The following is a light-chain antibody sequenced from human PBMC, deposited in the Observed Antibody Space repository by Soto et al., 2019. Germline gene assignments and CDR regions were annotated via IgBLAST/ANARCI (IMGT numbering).Light chain of an antibody. J-gene: IGLJ2*01. CDR1: SSNIGGTNY. Sequence: QSVLTQPPSASGTPGQKVFISCSGSSSNIGGTNYAYWYQQFPGAAPKLLMHSNNLRPSGVPERISGSKFGTAASLAISGLRSEDEAVYYCASWDDRLGAVIFGGGTKVTVL. CDR3: ASWDDRLGAVI. CDR2: SNN. V-gene: IGLV1-47*02.